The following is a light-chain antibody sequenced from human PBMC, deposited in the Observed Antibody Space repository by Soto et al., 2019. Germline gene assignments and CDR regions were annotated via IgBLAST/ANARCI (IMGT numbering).Light chain of an antibody. CDR2: DAS. Sequence: DIQMTQSPSSLSASVGDRVTITCQASQDISNYLNWYQQKPGKAPKLLIYDASNLETGVPSRFSGRGSGTDFTFTISSLQAEDIATYYCQQYDSLLTFGPGTKVDIK. V-gene: IGKV1-33*01. CDR3: QQYDSLLT. CDR1: QDISNY. J-gene: IGKJ3*01.